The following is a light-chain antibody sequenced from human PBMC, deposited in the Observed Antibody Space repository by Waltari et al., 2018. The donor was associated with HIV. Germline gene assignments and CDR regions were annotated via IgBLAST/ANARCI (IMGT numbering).Light chain of an antibody. CDR2: DVS. CDR3: QHRVSWPAT. J-gene: IGKJ4*01. Sequence: EIVLTQSPGTLSLSPVERATLPCRASQSVNTYLGWYQQKPGQPPRLLMYDVSKRAACIPARFSGSGSGTDFSLTINNLKPEDSAVYYCQHRVSWPATFGGGTKVQIK. V-gene: IGKV3-11*01. CDR1: QSVNTY.